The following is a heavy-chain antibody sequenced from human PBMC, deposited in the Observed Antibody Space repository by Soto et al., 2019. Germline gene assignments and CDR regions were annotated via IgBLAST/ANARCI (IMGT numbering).Heavy chain of an antibody. CDR3: ARAAVCAIRSCYYNHDMDD. CDR1: GYTFTSYG. V-gene: IGHV1-18*01. Sequence: ASVKVSCKASGYTFTSYGISWVRQAPGQGLEWMGWISAYNGNTNYAQKLQGRVTMTTDTSTSTAYMELRSLRSDDTAVYYCARAAVCAIRSCYYNHDMDDWGQGAMVTVSS. CDR2: ISAYNGNT. D-gene: IGHD2-21*01. J-gene: IGHJ6*02.